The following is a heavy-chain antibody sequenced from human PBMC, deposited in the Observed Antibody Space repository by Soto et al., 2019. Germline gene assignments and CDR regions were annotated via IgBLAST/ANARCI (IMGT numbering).Heavy chain of an antibody. CDR3: ARQTFFGVVDYYYYGMDV. D-gene: IGHD3-3*01. J-gene: IGHJ6*02. Sequence: PGGSLRLSCAASGFTFSSHSMNWVRQAPGKGLEWVTYISSRSNTIYYTDSVKGRFTISRDNAKSSLYLQMNSLRDEDAAVYYCARQTFFGVVDYYYYGMDVWGQGTTVTVSS. CDR1: GFTFSSHS. CDR2: ISSRSNTI. V-gene: IGHV3-48*02.